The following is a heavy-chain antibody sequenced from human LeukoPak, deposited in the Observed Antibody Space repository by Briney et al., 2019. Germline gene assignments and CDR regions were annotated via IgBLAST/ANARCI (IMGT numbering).Heavy chain of an antibody. CDR2: IYHSGST. J-gene: IGHJ3*02. D-gene: IGHD6-6*01. CDR3: AKVEYSSSSGAFDI. CDR1: GYSISSGYY. Sequence: SETLSLTCTVSGYSISSGYYWGWIRQPPGKGLEWIGSIYHSGSTYYNPSLKSRVTISVDTSKNQFSLKLSSVTAADTAVYYCAKVEYSSSSGAFDIWGQGTMVTVSS. V-gene: IGHV4-38-2*02.